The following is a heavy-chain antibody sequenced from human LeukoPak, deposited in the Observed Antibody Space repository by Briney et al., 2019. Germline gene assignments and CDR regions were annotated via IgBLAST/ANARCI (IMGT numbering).Heavy chain of an antibody. J-gene: IGHJ4*02. D-gene: IGHD3-10*01. Sequence: GGALILSCAASGCSFDDYGMSWVRQAPGKGLEWVSGINWNAGSTGYAASVKGRFTISRDSTKNSLYLQMNSLRAEDTALYYCGRGGSGSYGDYFASWGQGTLVTVSS. CDR3: GRGGSGSYGDYFAS. V-gene: IGHV3-20*04. CDR1: GCSFDDYG. CDR2: INWNAGST.